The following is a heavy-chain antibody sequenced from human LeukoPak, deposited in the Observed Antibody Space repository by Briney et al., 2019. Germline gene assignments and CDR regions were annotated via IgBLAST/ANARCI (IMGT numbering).Heavy chain of an antibody. D-gene: IGHD1-26*01. Sequence: KPSETLSLTCTVSGGSISSYYWSWIRQPAGKGLKWIGRIYTSGSTNYNPSLKSRVTMSVDTSKNQFSLKLSSVTAADTAVYYCARDKWEDDAFDIWGQGTMVTVSS. V-gene: IGHV4-4*07. J-gene: IGHJ3*02. CDR3: ARDKWEDDAFDI. CDR1: GGSISSYY. CDR2: IYTSGST.